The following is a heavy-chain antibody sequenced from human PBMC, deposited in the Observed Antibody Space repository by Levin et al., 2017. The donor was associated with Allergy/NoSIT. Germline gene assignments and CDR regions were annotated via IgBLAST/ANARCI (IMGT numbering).Heavy chain of an antibody. CDR2: IKSKANNYAT. CDR1: GFTFSGST. Sequence: GGSLRLSCAASGFTFSGSTMHWVRQASGKGLEWVGLIKSKANNYATIYAASVKGRFTLSRDDSRKTTYLQMSSLKSEDTAVYYCTSSVNWGPIDYWGQGTLVTVSS. CDR3: TSSVNWGPIDY. V-gene: IGHV3-73*01. J-gene: IGHJ4*02. D-gene: IGHD7-27*01.